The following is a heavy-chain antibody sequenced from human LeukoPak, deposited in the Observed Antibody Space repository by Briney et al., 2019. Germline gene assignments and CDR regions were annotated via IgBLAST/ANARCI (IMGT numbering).Heavy chain of an antibody. J-gene: IGHJ4*02. CDR3: ERVDATSVAVQY. CDR2: INPNTGGT. CDR1: GYTFTRYY. Sequence: GAPVKVSCKTSGYTFTRYYLNSVRQAPGHGLEWMGGINPNTGGTDSGQKFQGRVTMTRDTSISTAYMELSSLTFDDTAVYYCERVDATSVAVQYWGQGNLVTVSS. D-gene: IGHD6-19*01. V-gene: IGHV1-2*02.